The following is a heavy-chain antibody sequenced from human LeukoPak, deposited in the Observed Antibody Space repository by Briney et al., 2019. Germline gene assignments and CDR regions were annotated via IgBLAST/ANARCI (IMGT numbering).Heavy chain of an antibody. V-gene: IGHV3-7*03. J-gene: IGHJ4*02. D-gene: IGHD3-22*01. CDR1: GFTFSSYW. CDR2: IKQDGSEK. Sequence: GGSLRLSCAASGFTFSSYWMSWVRQAPGKGLEWVADIKQDGSEKYYVDSVKGRFTISRDNAKNSLYLQMNSLRAEDTAVYYCARAEEYYYDSSGYSGWGQGTLVTVSS. CDR3: ARAEEYYYDSSGYSG.